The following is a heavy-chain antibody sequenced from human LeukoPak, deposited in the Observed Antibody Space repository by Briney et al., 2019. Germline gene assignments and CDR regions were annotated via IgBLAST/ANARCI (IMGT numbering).Heavy chain of an antibody. D-gene: IGHD5-18*01. Sequence: ASVRVSCKASGYTFTGYYMHWVRQAPGQGLEWMGWINPNSGGTNYAQKFRGRVTMTRDTSISTAYMELSRLRSDDTAVYYCARVDTAMVMFAFDIWGQGTMVTVSS. V-gene: IGHV1-2*02. CDR1: GYTFTGYY. J-gene: IGHJ3*02. CDR3: ARVDTAMVMFAFDI. CDR2: INPNSGGT.